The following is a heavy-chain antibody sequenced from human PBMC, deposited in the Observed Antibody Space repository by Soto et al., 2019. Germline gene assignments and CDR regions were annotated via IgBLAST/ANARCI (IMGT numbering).Heavy chain of an antibody. V-gene: IGHV4-31*03. CDR3: ASGHAWEVPLAY. CDR1: GASVNSGGYY. J-gene: IGHJ4*02. D-gene: IGHD1-26*01. CDR2: VYFTGST. Sequence: PSETLSLTCTVSGASVNSGGYYWSWIRQLPGKGLEWIGYVYFTGSTYYNPSVESRVTISLDTSQNQFSLKLSSVTAADTAVYYCASGHAWEVPLAYWGQGTLVTVSS.